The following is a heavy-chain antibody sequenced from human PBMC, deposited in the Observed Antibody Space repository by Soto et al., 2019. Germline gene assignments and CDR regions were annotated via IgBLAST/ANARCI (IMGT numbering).Heavy chain of an antibody. CDR2: IWYDGSNK. D-gene: IGHD5-18*01. Sequence: QVQLVESGGGVVQPGRSLRLSCAASGFTFSSYGMHWVRQAPGKGLEWVAVIWYDGSNKYYADSVTGRFTISRDNSKNTLYLQMNSVRAEDTAVYYCARDPRTKYSSWYFDLWGRGTLVTVSS. V-gene: IGHV3-33*01. CDR3: ARDPRTKYSSWYFDL. J-gene: IGHJ2*01. CDR1: GFTFSSYG.